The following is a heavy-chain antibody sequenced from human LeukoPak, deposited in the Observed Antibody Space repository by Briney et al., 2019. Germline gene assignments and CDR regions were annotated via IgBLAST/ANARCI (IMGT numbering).Heavy chain of an antibody. V-gene: IGHV1-69*01. D-gene: IGHD6-19*01. Sequence: ASVKVSCKASGGTFSSYAISWVRQAPGQGLEWMGGIIPIFGTANYAQKFQGRVTITADESTSTAYMELSSLRSEDTAVYYCASNEGFRGSGSHLYYFDYWGQGILVTVSS. CDR1: GGTFSSYA. CDR3: ASNEGFRGSGSHLYYFDY. CDR2: IIPIFGTA. J-gene: IGHJ4*02.